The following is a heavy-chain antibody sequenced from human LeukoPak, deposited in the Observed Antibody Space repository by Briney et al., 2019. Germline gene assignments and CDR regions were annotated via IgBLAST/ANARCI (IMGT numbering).Heavy chain of an antibody. CDR1: GGSFSGYY. J-gene: IGHJ4*02. V-gene: IGHV4-34*01. Sequence: SETLSLTCAVYGGSFSGYYWSWIRQPPGKGLEWIGEINHSGSTNYNPSLKRRVTISVDTSKNQFSLKLSSVTAADTAVYYCALGDVVVPAANWGQGTLVTVSS. D-gene: IGHD2-2*01. CDR2: INHSGST. CDR3: ALGDVVVPAAN.